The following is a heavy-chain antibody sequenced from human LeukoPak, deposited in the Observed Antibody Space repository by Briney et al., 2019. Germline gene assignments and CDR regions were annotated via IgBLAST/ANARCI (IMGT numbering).Heavy chain of an antibody. J-gene: IGHJ1*01. CDR2: IKSDGST. D-gene: IGHD3-22*01. V-gene: IGHV3-74*01. CDR1: GFTFISFT. CDR3: ARAPSELGGYYPEYCRH. Sequence: PGGSLRLSCAASGFTFISFTMSWVRQAPGRGLVWVSRIKSDGSTNYADSVKGRFTISRDNAKNTVSLQMNSLRAEDTGVYYCARAPSELGGYYPEYCRHWGQGTLVTVSS.